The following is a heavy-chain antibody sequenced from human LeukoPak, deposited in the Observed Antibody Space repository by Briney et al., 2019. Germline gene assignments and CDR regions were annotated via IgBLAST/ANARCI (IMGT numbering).Heavy chain of an antibody. Sequence: GGSLRLSRAASGFTFSSYAMHWVRQAPGKGLERVAVISYDGSNKYYADSVKGRFTISRDNSKNTLYLQMNSLRAEDTAVYYCARDGSRGDGYNLSYYYYYGMDVWGQGTTVTVSS. CDR3: ARDGSRGDGYNLSYYYYYGMDV. J-gene: IGHJ6*02. CDR1: GFTFSSYA. D-gene: IGHD5-24*01. CDR2: ISYDGSNK. V-gene: IGHV3-30-3*01.